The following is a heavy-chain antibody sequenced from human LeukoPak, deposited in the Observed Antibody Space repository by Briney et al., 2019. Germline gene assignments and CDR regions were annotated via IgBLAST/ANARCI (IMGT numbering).Heavy chain of an antibody. CDR3: ARNILGSDTFDI. D-gene: IGHD7-27*01. Sequence: KASETLSLTCTVSGGSISSGGHYWSWSRQHPGRGLEWIGYIYFSGSTYYNPSLKSRVTISLDTSKNQFSLKLNSVTAADTAIYYCARNILGSDTFDIWGQGTLVTVSS. CDR2: IYFSGST. CDR1: GGSISSGGHY. J-gene: IGHJ3*02. V-gene: IGHV4-31*03.